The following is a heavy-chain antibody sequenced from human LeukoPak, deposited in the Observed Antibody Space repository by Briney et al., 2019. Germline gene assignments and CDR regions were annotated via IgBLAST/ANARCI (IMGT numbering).Heavy chain of an antibody. Sequence: SQTLSLTCTVSGGSISSGGYYWSWIRQPPGKGLEWIGYIYHSGSTYYNPSLKSRVTISVDRSKNQFSLKLSSVTAADTAVYYCARVVGSSSEEDYYYYYMDVWGKGTTVTVSS. CDR2: IYHSGST. D-gene: IGHD6-6*01. CDR3: ARVVGSSSEEDYYYYYMDV. CDR1: GGSISSGGYY. V-gene: IGHV4-30-2*01. J-gene: IGHJ6*03.